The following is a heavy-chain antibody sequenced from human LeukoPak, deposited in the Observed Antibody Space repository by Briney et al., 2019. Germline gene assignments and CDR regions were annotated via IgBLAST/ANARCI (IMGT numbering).Heavy chain of an antibody. D-gene: IGHD6-19*01. CDR3: ARHSADLSGRFDY. CDR2: INHSGST. CDR1: GGSFSGYY. J-gene: IGHJ4*02. Sequence: SETLSLTCAVYGGSFSGYYWSWIRQPPGKGLEWIGEINHSGSTNYNPSLKSRVTISIDTSKNQFSLKLSSVTAADTAAYYCARHSADLSGRFDYWGQGTLVTVSS. V-gene: IGHV4-34*01.